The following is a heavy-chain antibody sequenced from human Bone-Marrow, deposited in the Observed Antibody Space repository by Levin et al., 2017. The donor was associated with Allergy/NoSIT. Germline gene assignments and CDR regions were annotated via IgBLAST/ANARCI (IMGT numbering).Heavy chain of an antibody. CDR2: IKADGSER. V-gene: IGHV3-7*01. Sequence: PGGSLRLSCAASGFTLSQYWMTWVRQAPGKGLEWVAKIKADGSERYYGDSLKGRFSISRDNTRKSVSLQISNLRAEDTAVYYCARDSFSTSSGLDYYYGLDVWGQGTTVTV. CDR3: ARDSFSTSSGLDYYYGLDV. D-gene: IGHD2-2*01. J-gene: IGHJ6*02. CDR1: GFTLSQYW.